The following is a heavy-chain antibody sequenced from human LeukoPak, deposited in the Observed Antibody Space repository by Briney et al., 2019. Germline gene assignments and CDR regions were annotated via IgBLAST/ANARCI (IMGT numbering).Heavy chain of an antibody. CDR1: GSTFDDYA. V-gene: IGHV3-9*01. CDR3: AKVAAAGTKPWYYFDY. CDR2: ISWNSGSI. Sequence: GGSLRLSCAASGSTFDDYAMHWVRQAPGKGLEWVSGISWNSGSIGYADSVKGRFTISRDNAKNSLYLQMNSLRAEDTALYYCAKVAAAGTKPWYYFDYWGQGTLVTVSS. J-gene: IGHJ4*02. D-gene: IGHD6-13*01.